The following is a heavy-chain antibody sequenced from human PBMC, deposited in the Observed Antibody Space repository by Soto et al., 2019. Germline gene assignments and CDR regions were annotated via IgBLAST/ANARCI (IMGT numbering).Heavy chain of an antibody. CDR2: IRGSGSDK. Sequence: EVKLVESGGGLVKPGGSLRLSCVVSGFTFTTYSMNWVRQAPGRGLEWVSSIRGSGSDKSYAASVKGRFTISRDNAKASLYLQMNSLRADDTAVYYCARDGPFDYSNLAPNFDYWGQGILVTVSS. J-gene: IGHJ4*02. D-gene: IGHD4-4*01. CDR1: GFTFTTYS. CDR3: ARDGPFDYSNLAPNFDY. V-gene: IGHV3-21*01.